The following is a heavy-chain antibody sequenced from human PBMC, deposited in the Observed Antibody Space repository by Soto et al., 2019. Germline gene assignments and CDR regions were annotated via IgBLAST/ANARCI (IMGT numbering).Heavy chain of an antibody. Sequence: GGSLRLSCAASGFTFSSCGMHWVRQAPGKXLEWVAVIWYDGSNKYYADSVKGRFTISRDNSKNTLYLQMNSLRAEDTAVYYCARFDSSGYYYDQDYYYGMHVWGQGTTVTVSS. CDR3: ARFDSSGYYYDQDYYYGMHV. J-gene: IGHJ6*02. CDR2: IWYDGSNK. CDR1: GFTFSSCG. V-gene: IGHV3-33*01. D-gene: IGHD3-22*01.